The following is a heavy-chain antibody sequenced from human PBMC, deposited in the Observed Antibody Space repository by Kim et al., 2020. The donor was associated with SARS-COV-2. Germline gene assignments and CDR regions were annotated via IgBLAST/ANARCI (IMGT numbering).Heavy chain of an antibody. CDR1: GGSISSSSYY. J-gene: IGHJ1*01. CDR2: IYYSGST. V-gene: IGHV4-39*01. D-gene: IGHD3-22*01. CDR3: ARQWGYDSSGYYHEGSYFQH. Sequence: SETLSLTCTVSGGSISSSSYYWGWIRQPPGKGLEWIGSIYYSGSTYYNPSLKSRVTISVDTSKNQFSLKLSSVTAADTAVYYCARQWGYDSSGYYHEGSYFQHWGQGTLVTVSS.